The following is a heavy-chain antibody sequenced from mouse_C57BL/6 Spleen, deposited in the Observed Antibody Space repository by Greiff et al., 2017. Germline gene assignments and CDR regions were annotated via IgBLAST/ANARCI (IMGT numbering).Heavy chain of an antibody. J-gene: IGHJ1*03. CDR3: ARGGLVVTTDWYFDV. Sequence: QVQLQQPGAELVKPGASVKLSCKASGYTFTSYWMHWVKQRPGRGLEWIGRIDPNSGGTKCNEKFKSKATLTVDKPSSTAYMQLSSLTSEDSEVYYWARGGLVVTTDWYFDVWGTGTTVTVSS. CDR2: IDPNSGGT. V-gene: IGHV1-72*01. CDR1: GYTFTSYW. D-gene: IGHD2-2*01.